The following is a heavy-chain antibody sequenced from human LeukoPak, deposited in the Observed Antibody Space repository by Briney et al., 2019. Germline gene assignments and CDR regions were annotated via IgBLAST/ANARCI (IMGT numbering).Heavy chain of an antibody. CDR1: GFTFTSYW. J-gene: IGHJ4*02. CDR2: INNGGSRT. V-gene: IGHV3-74*01. Sequence: GGSLRLSCAASGFTFTSYWMHWVRQAPGKGLVWVSHINNGGSRTSYADSVKGRFTISRDNAKNTLYLQMNSLRAEDTAIYFCTNFDYWGQGILVTVSS. CDR3: TNFDY.